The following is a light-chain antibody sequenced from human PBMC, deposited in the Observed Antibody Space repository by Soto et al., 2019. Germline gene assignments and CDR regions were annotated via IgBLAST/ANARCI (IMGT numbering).Light chain of an antibody. Sequence: IVMTQSPATLSVSPWERATLSCRASQSVSSDLAWYHQKPGQAPRLLIYGASTRASGIPDRFSGSESGTDFTLTSSRLETEDFAVFYCQQYGTSEIIFGQGTRLEIK. CDR2: GAS. CDR3: QQYGTSEII. CDR1: QSVSSD. V-gene: IGKV3D-15*01. J-gene: IGKJ5*01.